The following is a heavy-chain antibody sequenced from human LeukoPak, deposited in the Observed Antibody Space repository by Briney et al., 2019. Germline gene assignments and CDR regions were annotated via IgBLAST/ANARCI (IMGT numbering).Heavy chain of an antibody. J-gene: IGHJ6*02. D-gene: IGHD3-9*01. CDR3: ARGDYDILTGPAYGMDV. V-gene: IGHV4-59*12. CDR2: IFQTGHS. CDR1: GGSISTFY. Sequence: SETLSLTCTVSGGSISTFYWSWLRQPPGKGLEWSGYIFQTGHSNYNPSLKGRVTISVDTSKNQFSLKLRSVTAADTAVYYCARGDYDILTGPAYGMDVWGQGTTVTVSS.